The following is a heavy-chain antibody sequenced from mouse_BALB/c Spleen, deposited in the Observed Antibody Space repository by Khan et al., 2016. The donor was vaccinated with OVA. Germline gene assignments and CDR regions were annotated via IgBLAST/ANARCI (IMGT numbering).Heavy chain of an antibody. CDR3: IRGGYGDCAS. Sequence: QVQLQQSGAELVKPGASVKLSCKASGYTFTSYYMYWVKQRPGQGLEWIGDINPNNGGTYFNENFKSKATLTVDKSSSTAYMQLSSLTSEDSAVYYCIRGGYGDCASWCQGTLITVSA. J-gene: IGHJ3*01. D-gene: IGHD2-2*01. CDR1: GYTFTSYY. CDR2: INPNNGGT. V-gene: IGHV1-53*01.